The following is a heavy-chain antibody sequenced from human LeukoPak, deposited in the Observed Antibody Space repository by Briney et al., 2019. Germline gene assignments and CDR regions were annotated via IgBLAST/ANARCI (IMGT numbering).Heavy chain of an antibody. Sequence: ASVKVSCKASGYTLTSYGISWVRQAPGQGLEWMGWISAYNGNTNYAQKLQGRVTMTTDTSTSTAYMELRSLRSDDTAVYYCARRWLHNNWFDPWGQGTLVTVSS. CDR1: GYTLTSYG. D-gene: IGHD5-24*01. CDR3: ARRWLHNNWFDP. J-gene: IGHJ5*02. CDR2: ISAYNGNT. V-gene: IGHV1-18*01.